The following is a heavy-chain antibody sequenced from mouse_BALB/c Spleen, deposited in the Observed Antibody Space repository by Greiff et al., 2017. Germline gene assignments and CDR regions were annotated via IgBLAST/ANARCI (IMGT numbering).Heavy chain of an antibody. J-gene: IGHJ4*01. CDR3: ARHSIYYYAMDY. Sequence: VKLVESGPDLVAPSQSLSITCTVSGFSLTSYGVHWVRQPPGKGLEWLVVIWSDGSTTYNSALKSRLSISKDNSKSQVFLKMNSLQTDDTAMYYCARHSIYYYAMDYWGQGTSVTVSS. V-gene: IGHV2-6-2*01. CDR1: GFSLTSYG. CDR2: IWSDGST.